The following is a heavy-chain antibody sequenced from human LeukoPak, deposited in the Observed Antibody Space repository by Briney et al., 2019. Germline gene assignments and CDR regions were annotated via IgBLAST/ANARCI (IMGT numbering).Heavy chain of an antibody. D-gene: IGHD3-10*01. CDR3: ARGADYYGSGSYAFDI. V-gene: IGHV1-8*01. Sequence: GASVKVSCKASGYTFTSYDINWVRQATGQGLEWMGWMNPNSGNTGYAQKFQAGVTMTRNTSISTAYMELSSLRSEDTAVYYCARGADYYGSGSYAFDIWGQGTMVTVSS. CDR1: GYTFTSYD. J-gene: IGHJ3*02. CDR2: MNPNSGNT.